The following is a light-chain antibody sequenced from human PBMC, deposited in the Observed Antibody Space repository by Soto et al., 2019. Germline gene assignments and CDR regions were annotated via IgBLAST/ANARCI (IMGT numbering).Light chain of an antibody. J-gene: IGLJ1*01. Sequence: QSVLTQPPSASGTPGQRVTISCSGSSSNIGGNAVNWYQQLPGTTPKLLIYSNNQRPSGVPDRFSGSKSGTSASLAISGLHSEDEADYYCAAWDDSLSGYVFGTGTKLTVL. CDR3: AAWDDSLSGYV. V-gene: IGLV1-44*01. CDR1: SSNIGGNA. CDR2: SNN.